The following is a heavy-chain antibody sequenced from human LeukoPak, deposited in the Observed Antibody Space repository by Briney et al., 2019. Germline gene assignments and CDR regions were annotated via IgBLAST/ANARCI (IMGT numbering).Heavy chain of an antibody. Sequence: GGSLRLSCAASGFTFSSYGMHWVRQAPGKGLEWVAVIWYDGSNKYYADSVKGRFTIFRDNSKNTLYLQMNSLRAEDTAVYYCARGGLQLWSPGEYYFDYWGQGTLVTVSS. CDR3: ARGGLQLWSPGEYYFDY. CDR1: GFTFSSYG. J-gene: IGHJ4*02. V-gene: IGHV3-33*01. D-gene: IGHD5-18*01. CDR2: IWYDGSNK.